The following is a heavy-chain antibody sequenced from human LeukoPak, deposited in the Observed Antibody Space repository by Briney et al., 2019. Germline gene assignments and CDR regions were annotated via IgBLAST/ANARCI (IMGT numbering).Heavy chain of an antibody. Sequence: GGSLRLSCAASGFTFNIYGMHWVRQAPGKGLEWVAFIRYDGSDKYYADSVKGRFTISRDNSKNTLYLLMNSLRTDDTAVYYCGRGWAVDFWGQGTLVTVSS. J-gene: IGHJ4*02. V-gene: IGHV3-30*02. CDR3: GRGWAVDF. D-gene: IGHD5-24*01. CDR1: GFTFNIYG. CDR2: IRYDGSDK.